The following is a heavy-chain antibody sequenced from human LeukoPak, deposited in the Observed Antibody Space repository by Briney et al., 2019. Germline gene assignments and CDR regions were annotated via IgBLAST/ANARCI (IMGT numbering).Heavy chain of an antibody. Sequence: LSLTCTVSGGSISSYYMSWIRQAPGKAREWVSYISSSGSTIYYADSVKGRFTISRDNAKNSLYLQMNSLRAEDTAVYYCARWGSDIVVVPAAPGGFDYWGQGTLVTVSS. J-gene: IGHJ4*02. CDR2: ISSSGSTI. D-gene: IGHD2-2*01. V-gene: IGHV3-11*01. CDR1: GGSISSYY. CDR3: ARWGSDIVVVPAAPGGFDY.